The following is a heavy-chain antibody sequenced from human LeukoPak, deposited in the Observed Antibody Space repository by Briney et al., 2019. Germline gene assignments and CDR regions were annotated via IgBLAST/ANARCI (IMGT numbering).Heavy chain of an antibody. CDR2: ISWNSGSI. V-gene: IGHV3-9*01. J-gene: IGHJ5*02. CDR3: AKGPHYYDSSGYYHWFDP. CDR1: GFTFDDYA. D-gene: IGHD3-22*01. Sequence: GGSLRLSCAASGFTFDDYAMHWVRQAPGKGLEWVSGISWNSGSIGYADSVKGRFTISGDNARNSLYLQMNSLRAEDTALYYCAKGPHYYDSSGYYHWFDPWGQGTLVTVSS.